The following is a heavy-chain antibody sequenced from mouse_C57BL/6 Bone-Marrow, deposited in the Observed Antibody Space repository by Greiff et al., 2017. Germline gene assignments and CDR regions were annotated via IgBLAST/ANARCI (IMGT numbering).Heavy chain of an antibody. J-gene: IGHJ1*03. Sequence: EVKLVESGGGLVQSGRSLRLSCATSGFTFSDFYMEWVRQAPGKGLEWIAASRNKANDYTTEYSASVKGRFIVSRDTSPSILYLQMNALRAEDTAIYYCARDAPITTVVAHWYFDVWGTGTTVTVSS. D-gene: IGHD1-1*01. V-gene: IGHV7-1*01. CDR3: ARDAPITTVVAHWYFDV. CDR1: GFTFSDFY. CDR2: SRNKANDYTT.